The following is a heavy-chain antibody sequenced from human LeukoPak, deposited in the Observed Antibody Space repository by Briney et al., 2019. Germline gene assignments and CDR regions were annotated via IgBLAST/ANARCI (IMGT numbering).Heavy chain of an antibody. CDR3: ARDQSSGYGGNSGY. CDR2: INWNGGST. D-gene: IGHD4-23*01. V-gene: IGHV3-20*04. CDR1: GFTFDDYG. J-gene: IGHJ4*02. Sequence: GGSLRLSCAASGFTFDDYGMSWVRQAPGKGLEWVSGINWNGGSTGYADSVKGRFTISRDNAKNSLYLQMSSLRAEDTALYYCARDQSSGYGGNSGYWGQGTLVTVSS.